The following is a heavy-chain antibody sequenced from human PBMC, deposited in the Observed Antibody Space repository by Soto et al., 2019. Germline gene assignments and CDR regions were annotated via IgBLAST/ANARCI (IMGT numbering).Heavy chain of an antibody. CDR3: ARREIQWPIDY. CDR2: IYYSGTT. J-gene: IGHJ4*02. V-gene: IGHV4-28*01. D-gene: IGHD1-26*01. CDR1: GYSISSSNW. Sequence: PSETLSLTCAVSGYSISSSNWWGWIRQPPGKGLEWIGYIYYSGTTYYNPSLKSRVTMSVDTSKNQFSLKLTSVTAVDTAVYYCARREIQWPIDYWGQGTLVTVSS.